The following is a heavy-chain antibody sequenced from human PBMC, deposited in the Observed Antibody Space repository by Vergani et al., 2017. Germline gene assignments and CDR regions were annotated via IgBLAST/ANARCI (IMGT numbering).Heavy chain of an antibody. CDR1: GDSFPTYW. CDR3: ARVANYCSSTSCEPYGMDV. Sequence: EVQLVQSGAEVKKPGESLEISCKGSGDSFPTYWFGWLRQMPGKGLEWMGIIYPGDSDTRYSPSFQGQVTISADKSISTAYLQWSSLKASDTAMYYCARVANYCSSTSCEPYGMDVWGQGTTVTVSS. D-gene: IGHD2-2*01. V-gene: IGHV5-51*01. J-gene: IGHJ6*02. CDR2: IYPGDSDT.